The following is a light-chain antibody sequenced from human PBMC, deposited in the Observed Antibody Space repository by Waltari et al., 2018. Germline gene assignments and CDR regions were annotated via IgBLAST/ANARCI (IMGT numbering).Light chain of an antibody. V-gene: IGLV2-18*02. Sequence: QSALTQPPSVSGSPGQSVTISCSGTSSDVGPYNRVSWYQQPPGTAPKLIILEVSSRPSGVPDRFSGSKSGSTASLTISGLQAEDEGDYYCSSYTPSATLLFGGGTKLTVL. CDR1: SSDVGPYNR. CDR3: SSYTPSATLL. J-gene: IGLJ2*01. CDR2: EVS.